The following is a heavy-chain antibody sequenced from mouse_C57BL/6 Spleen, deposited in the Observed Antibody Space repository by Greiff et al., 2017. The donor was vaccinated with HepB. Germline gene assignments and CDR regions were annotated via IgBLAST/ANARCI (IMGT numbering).Heavy chain of an antibody. V-gene: IGHV5-4*03. J-gene: IGHJ3*01. CDR1: GFTFSSYA. CDR3: ATPAYYSNYGFAY. CDR2: ISDGGSYT. Sequence: EVKLMESGGGLVKPGGSLKLSCAASGFTFSSYAMSWVRQTPEKRLEWVATISDGGSYTYYPDNVQGRFTISRDNAKNNLYLQMSHLKSEDTAMYYCATPAYYSNYGFAYWGQGTLVTVSA. D-gene: IGHD2-5*01.